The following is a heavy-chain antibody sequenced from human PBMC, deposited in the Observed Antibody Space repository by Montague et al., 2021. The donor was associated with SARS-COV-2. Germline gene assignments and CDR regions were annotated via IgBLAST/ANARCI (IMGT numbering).Heavy chain of an antibody. V-gene: IGHV3-21*01. J-gene: IGHJ6*02. D-gene: IGHD4-11*01. CDR1: GFTFSSYS. CDR3: ASELHPNYYYGMDV. Sequence: SLRLSCEASGFTFSSYSMYWVRQAPGKGLEWVSSLSSSSSYIYYSDSXKVRFTISRDNAKNSLYLQMNSLRAEDTAVYYCASELHPNYYYGMDVWGQGTTVTVSS. CDR2: LSSSSSYI.